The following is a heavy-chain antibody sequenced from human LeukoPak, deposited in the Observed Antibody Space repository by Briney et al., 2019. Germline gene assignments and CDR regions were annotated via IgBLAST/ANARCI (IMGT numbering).Heavy chain of an antibody. V-gene: IGHV1-46*01. Sequence: ASVKVSCKASGYTFTTYYMHWVRQAPGQGLEWMGIINPSGGSTNYAQKFQGRVTMTRDTSTSTVYMVLSSLRSEDTAVYYCARGSEVTAPYYYYMDVWGKGTTVTVSS. CDR3: ARGSEVTAPYYYYMDV. CDR2: INPSGGST. CDR1: GYTFTTYY. D-gene: IGHD5-18*01. J-gene: IGHJ6*03.